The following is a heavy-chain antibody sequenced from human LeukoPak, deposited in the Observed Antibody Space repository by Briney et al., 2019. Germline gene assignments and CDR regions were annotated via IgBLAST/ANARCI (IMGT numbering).Heavy chain of an antibody. Sequence: SETLSLTCTVSGGSISSYYWSWIRQPAGKGLEWTGRIYTSGSTNYNPSLKSRVTMSVDTSKNQFSRKLSSVTAADTAVYYCARVPAATTNYYYYMDVWGKGTTVTVSS. V-gene: IGHV4-4*07. J-gene: IGHJ6*03. D-gene: IGHD2-2*01. CDR3: ARVPAATTNYYYYMDV. CDR1: GGSISSYY. CDR2: IYTSGST.